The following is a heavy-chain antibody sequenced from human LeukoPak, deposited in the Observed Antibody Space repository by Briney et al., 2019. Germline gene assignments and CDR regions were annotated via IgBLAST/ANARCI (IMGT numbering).Heavy chain of an antibody. V-gene: IGHV3-48*01. D-gene: IGHD1-7*01. CDR3: ARDQLELRWSYYMDV. Sequence: GGTLRLSCAASGFSFSSHGMSWVRQAPGKGLEWVSYISSSSSTIYYADSVKGRFTISRDNAKNSLYLQMNSLRAEDTAVYYCARDQLELRWSYYMDVWGKGTTVTVSS. J-gene: IGHJ6*03. CDR1: GFSFSSHG. CDR2: ISSSSSTI.